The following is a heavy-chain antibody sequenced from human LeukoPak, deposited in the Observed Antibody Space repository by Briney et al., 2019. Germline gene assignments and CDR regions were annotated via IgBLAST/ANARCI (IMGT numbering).Heavy chain of an antibody. V-gene: IGHV3-73*01. J-gene: IGHJ4*02. CDR2: IRSKANNFAT. CDR3: IRPRLGGYDFDY. CDR1: GFTFSGST. Sequence: GGSLRLSCAASGFTFSGSTMHWVRQASGKGLEWVGRIRSKANNFATAYAASVKGRFSISRDDSKNTAYLQMNSLKTEDTAVYYCIRPRLGGYDFDYWGQGTLVTVSS. D-gene: IGHD5-12*01.